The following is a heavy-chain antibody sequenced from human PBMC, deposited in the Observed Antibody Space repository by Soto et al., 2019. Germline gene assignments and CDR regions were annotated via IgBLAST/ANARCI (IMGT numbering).Heavy chain of an antibody. CDR2: IIPIFPTP. CDR3: ATPSLYFYGMDV. J-gene: IGHJ6*02. CDR1: GGTFSNYG. V-gene: IGHV1-69*13. Sequence: ASVKVSCKASGGTFSNYGVSWVRQAPGQGLEWMGGIIPIFPTPKYAQKFQGRVTITADESTNIAYMELSSLRSEDTAMYYCATPSLYFYGMDVWGQGTTVTVSS.